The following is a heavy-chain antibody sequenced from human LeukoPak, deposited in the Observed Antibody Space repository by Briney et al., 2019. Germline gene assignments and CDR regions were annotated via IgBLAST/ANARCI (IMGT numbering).Heavy chain of an antibody. CDR3: ARVSYGDYYFDY. Sequence: SETLSLTCAVYGGSFSGYYWSWIRQPPGKGLEWIGEINHSGSTNYNPSLKSRVTISVDTSKNQFPLKLSSVTAADTAVYYCARVSYGDYYFDYWGQGTLVTVSS. CDR1: GGSFSGYY. CDR2: INHSGST. J-gene: IGHJ4*02. V-gene: IGHV4-34*01. D-gene: IGHD4-17*01.